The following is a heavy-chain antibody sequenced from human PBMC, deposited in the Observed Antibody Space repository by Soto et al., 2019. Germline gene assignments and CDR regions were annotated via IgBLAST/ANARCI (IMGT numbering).Heavy chain of an antibody. Sequence: SETLSLTCTVSGGSISSYYWSWIRQPPGKGLEWIGDVYHSGTTYYNPSLKSRVTISVDRSKNQLSLKLTSVTAADTAVYYCEGLGDTHAYYFYGMDVWGQGTTVTVSS. J-gene: IGHJ6*02. CDR1: GGSISSYY. CDR3: EGLGDTHAYYFYGMDV. D-gene: IGHD3-16*01. V-gene: IGHV4-59*12. CDR2: VYHSGTT.